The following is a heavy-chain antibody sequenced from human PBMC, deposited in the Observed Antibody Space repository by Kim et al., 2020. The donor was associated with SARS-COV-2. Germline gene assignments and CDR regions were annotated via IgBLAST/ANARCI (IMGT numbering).Heavy chain of an antibody. CDR1: GFTFSSYA. Sequence: GGSLRLSCVASGFTFSSYAMSWVRQAPGKGLEWVSAISGSGGSTYYADSVKGRFTISRDNSKNTLYLQMNSLRAEDTAVYYCAKGRDVLRYFDPRADFDYWGQGTLVTVSS. CDR2: ISGSGGST. CDR3: AKGRDVLRYFDPRADFDY. J-gene: IGHJ4*02. V-gene: IGHV3-23*01. D-gene: IGHD3-9*01.